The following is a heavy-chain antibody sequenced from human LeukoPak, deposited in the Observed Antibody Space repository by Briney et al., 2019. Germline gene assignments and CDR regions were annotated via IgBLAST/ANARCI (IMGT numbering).Heavy chain of an antibody. J-gene: IGHJ4*02. Sequence: PSETLSLTCTVSGGSISSGSYYWSWIRQPAGKGLEWIGRIYTSGSTNYNPSLKSRVTISVDTSKNQFSLKLSSVTAADTAVYYCASTPFTTYFGNYFDYWGQGTLVTVSS. V-gene: IGHV4-61*02. CDR3: ASTPFTTYFGNYFDY. D-gene: IGHD3-22*01. CDR2: IYTSGST. CDR1: GGSISSGSYY.